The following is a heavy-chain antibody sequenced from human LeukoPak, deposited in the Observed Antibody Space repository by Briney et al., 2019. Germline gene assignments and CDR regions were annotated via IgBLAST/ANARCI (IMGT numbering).Heavy chain of an antibody. CDR1: GYSFTSYD. V-gene: IGHV1-8*01. J-gene: IGHJ4*02. CDR3: AKGVWFGELLRED. Sequence: ASVKVSCKASGYSFTSYDINWVRQATGQGLEWMGWMNPNSGNTGYAQKFQGRVTMTRNTSISTACMELSSLTSEDTAVYYCAKGVWFGELLREDWGQGTLVTVSS. D-gene: IGHD3-10*01. CDR2: MNPNSGNT.